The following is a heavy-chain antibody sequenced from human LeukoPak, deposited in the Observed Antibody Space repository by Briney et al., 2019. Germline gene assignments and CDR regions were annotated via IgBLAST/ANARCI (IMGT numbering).Heavy chain of an antibody. CDR3: ARDLLDGSGSYHAYNWFDP. CDR2: IKQDGSEK. V-gene: IGHV3-7*01. Sequence: GGSLRLSCAASGFTFSSYWMSWVRQAPGRGREGVANIKQDGSEKYYVDSVKGRFTISRDNAKNSLYLQMNSLRAEDTAVYYCARDLLDGSGSYHAYNWFDPWGQGTLVTVSS. D-gene: IGHD3-10*01. CDR1: GFTFSSYW. J-gene: IGHJ5*02.